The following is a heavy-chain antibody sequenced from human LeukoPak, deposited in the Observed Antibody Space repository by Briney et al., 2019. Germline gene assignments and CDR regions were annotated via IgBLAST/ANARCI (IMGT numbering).Heavy chain of an antibody. CDR3: TRLGYNYDTSGNY. D-gene: IGHD3-22*01. V-gene: IGHV4-59*01. J-gene: IGHJ4*02. CDR1: GGSISSYY. Sequence: SETLSLTCTVSGGSISSYYWSWIRQPPGKGLEWIGYIYYSGSTNYNPSLKSRVTISVDTSKNQFSLKLSSVTAADTAVYYCTRLGYNYDTSGNYWGQGTLVTVSS. CDR2: IYYSGST.